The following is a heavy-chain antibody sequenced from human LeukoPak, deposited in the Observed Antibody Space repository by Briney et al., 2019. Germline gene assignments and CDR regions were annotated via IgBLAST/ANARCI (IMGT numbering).Heavy chain of an antibody. V-gene: IGHV3-23*01. CDR1: GFTFSSYA. CDR3: AKLLRLIVGATGYFDY. D-gene: IGHD1-26*01. Sequence: GGSLRLSCAASGFTFSSYAMSWVRQAPGKGLEWVSGICGSGGSTYYADSVKGRFTISGDNSKNTLYLQMNSLRAEDTAVYYCAKLLRLIVGATGYFDYWGQGTMVTVSS. J-gene: IGHJ4*02. CDR2: ICGSGGST.